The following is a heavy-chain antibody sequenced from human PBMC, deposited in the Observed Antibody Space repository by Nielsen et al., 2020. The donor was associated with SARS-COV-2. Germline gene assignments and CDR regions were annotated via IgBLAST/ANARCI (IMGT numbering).Heavy chain of an antibody. CDR2: IWYDGSNK. CDR3: ARRTRYCSSTSCRSYYYGMDV. V-gene: IGHV3-33*01. Sequence: WIRQPPGKGLEWVAVIWYDGSNKYYADSVKGRFTISRDNAKNSLYLQMNSLRDEDTAVYYCARRTRYCSSTSCRSYYYGMDVWGQGTTVTVSS. D-gene: IGHD2-2*01. J-gene: IGHJ6*02.